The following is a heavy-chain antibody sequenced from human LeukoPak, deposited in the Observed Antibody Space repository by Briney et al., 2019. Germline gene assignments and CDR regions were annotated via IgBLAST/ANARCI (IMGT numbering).Heavy chain of an antibody. CDR2: ISAYNGNT. CDR3: ARGGGPSGSVVVVAALTY. Sequence: ASVKVSCKASGYTFTSYDINWVRQAPGQGLEWMGWISAYNGNTNYAQKLQGRVTMTTDTSTSTAYMELRSLRSDDTAVYYCARGGGPSGSVVVVAALTYWGQGTLVTVSS. CDR1: GYTFTSYD. V-gene: IGHV1-18*01. J-gene: IGHJ4*02. D-gene: IGHD2-15*01.